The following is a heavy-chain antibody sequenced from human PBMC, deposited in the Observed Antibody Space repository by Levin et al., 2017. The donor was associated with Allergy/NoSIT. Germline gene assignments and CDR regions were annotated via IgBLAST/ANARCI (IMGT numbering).Heavy chain of an antibody. Sequence: GGSLRLSCAASGFTVSSNYMSWVRQAPGKGLEWVSVIYSGGSTYYADSVKGRFTISRDNSKNTLYLQMNSLRAEDTAVYYCARAYYDSSGYYYERPGKFDYWGQGTLVTVSS. CDR3: ARAYYDSSGYYYERPGKFDY. CDR2: IYSGGST. D-gene: IGHD3-22*01. CDR1: GFTVSSNY. J-gene: IGHJ4*02. V-gene: IGHV3-66*01.